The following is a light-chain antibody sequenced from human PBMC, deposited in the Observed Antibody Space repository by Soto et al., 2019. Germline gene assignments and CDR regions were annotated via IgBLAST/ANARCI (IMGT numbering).Light chain of an antibody. CDR3: CSYAGSSTSSLYV. Sequence: QSALTQPASVSGSPGQSITISCTGTSSDVGGYNYVSWYQQHPGKAPKLMIYEGSKRPSGVSNRFSGSKSGNTASLTISGLQAEDEADYYCCSYAGSSTSSLYVFGTGTKLTVL. J-gene: IGLJ1*01. CDR1: SSDVGGYNY. V-gene: IGLV2-23*01. CDR2: EGS.